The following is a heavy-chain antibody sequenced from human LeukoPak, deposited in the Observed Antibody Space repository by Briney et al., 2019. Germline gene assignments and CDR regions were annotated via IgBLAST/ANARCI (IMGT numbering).Heavy chain of an antibody. D-gene: IGHD6-19*01. CDR1: GFTFSSYS. J-gene: IGHJ3*02. V-gene: IGHV3-48*04. CDR2: ISSSSSTI. CDR3: ARDLSDFIAVASNAFDI. Sequence: PGGSLRLSCAASGFTFSSYSMNWVRQAPGKGLEWVSYISSSSSTIYYADSVKGRFTISRDNAKNSLYLQMNSLRAEDTAVYYCARDLSDFIAVASNAFDIWGQGTMVTVSS.